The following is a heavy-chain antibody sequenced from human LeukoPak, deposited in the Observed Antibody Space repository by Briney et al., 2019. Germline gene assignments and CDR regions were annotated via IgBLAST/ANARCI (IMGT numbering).Heavy chain of an antibody. V-gene: IGHV3-30*02. CDR3: SQEGGSHY. CDR1: GFTFSSYG. Sequence: PGGSLRLXCAASGFTFSSYGMHWVRQAPGKVLEWVAFIRSDGSDKYYADSVKGRFTISRDNSKNTLYLQMNSLRAEDTAVYYCSQEGGSHYWGQGTLVTVSS. CDR2: IRSDGSDK. D-gene: IGHD5-12*01. J-gene: IGHJ4*02.